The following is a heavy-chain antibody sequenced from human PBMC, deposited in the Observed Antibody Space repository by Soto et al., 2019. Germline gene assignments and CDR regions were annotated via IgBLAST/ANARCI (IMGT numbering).Heavy chain of an antibody. CDR1: GFTFSRYG. CDR2: ISYDGSNK. Sequence: PGGSLRLSCAASGFTFSRYGMHWGRQAPGKGLEWVAVISYDGSNKYYADSVKGRFTISRDNSKNTLYLQMNSLRAEDTAVYYCAKDAYSSGYYGMDVWGQGTTVTVSS. D-gene: IGHD6-19*01. J-gene: IGHJ6*02. CDR3: AKDAYSSGYYGMDV. V-gene: IGHV3-30*18.